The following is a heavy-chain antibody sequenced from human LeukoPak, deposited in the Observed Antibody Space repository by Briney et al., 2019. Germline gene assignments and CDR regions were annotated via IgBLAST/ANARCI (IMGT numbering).Heavy chain of an antibody. J-gene: IGHJ4*02. CDR3: AREAEYHFGY. CDR1: GGSISGRSHY. D-gene: IGHD2-2*01. CDR2: IYYSGST. Sequence: SETLSLTCTVSGGSISGRSHYCNWIRQPPGKGLEWIGYIYYSGSTNYNPSLKSRVTISVDTSKNQFSLKLSSVTAADTAVYYCAREAEYHFGYWGQGTLVTVSS. V-gene: IGHV4-61*01.